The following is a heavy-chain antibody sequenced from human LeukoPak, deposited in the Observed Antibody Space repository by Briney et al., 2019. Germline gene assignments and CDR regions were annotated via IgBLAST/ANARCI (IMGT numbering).Heavy chain of an antibody. J-gene: IGHJ5*02. CDR3: ARLWEWLPGRYWFDP. V-gene: IGHV3-30-3*01. CDR1: GFTFSSYA. CDR2: ISYDGSNK. D-gene: IGHD5-12*01. Sequence: PGGSLRLSCAASGFTFSSYAMHWVRQAPGKGLEWVAVISYDGSNKYYADSVKGRFTISRDNSKNTLYLQMNSLRAEDTAVYYCARLWEWLPGRYWFDPWGQGTLVTVSS.